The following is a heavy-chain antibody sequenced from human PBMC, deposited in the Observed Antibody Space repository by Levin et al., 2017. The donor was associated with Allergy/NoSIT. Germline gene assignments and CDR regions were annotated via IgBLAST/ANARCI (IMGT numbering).Heavy chain of an antibody. J-gene: IGHJ4*02. D-gene: IGHD5-12*01. CDR2: IYYSGST. CDR3: ARLQWLRPGTDY. CDR1: GGSISSSSYY. Sequence: LSQTLSLTCTVSGGSISSSSYYWGWIRQPPGKGLEWIGSIYYSGSTYYNPSLKSRVTISVDTSKNQFSLKLSSVTAADTAVYYCARLQWLRPGTDYWGQGTLVTVSS. V-gene: IGHV4-39*01.